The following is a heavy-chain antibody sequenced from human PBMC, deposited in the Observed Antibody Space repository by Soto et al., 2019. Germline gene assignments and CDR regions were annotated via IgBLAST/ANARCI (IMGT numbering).Heavy chain of an antibody. J-gene: IGHJ1*01. Sequence: SETLSLTCTVSVGSISSSYWSWIRQPPGKGLEWIGYIYYSGSTNYNPSLKSRATTSVDTSKNQFSLKLNSVTAADTAVYYCASLVYCSGGSCYSGSYFQHWGQGTLVTVSS. CDR1: VGSISSSY. V-gene: IGHV4-59*08. CDR2: IYYSGST. D-gene: IGHD2-15*01. CDR3: ASLVYCSGGSCYSGSYFQH.